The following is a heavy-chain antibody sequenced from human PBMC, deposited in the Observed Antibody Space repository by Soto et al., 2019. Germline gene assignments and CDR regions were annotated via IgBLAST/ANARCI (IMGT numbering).Heavy chain of an antibody. CDR1: GFTFSSYS. Sequence: EVQLVESGGGLVKPGGSLRLSCAASGFTFSSYSMNWVRQAPGKGLEWVSSISSSSSYIYYADSVKGRFTISRDNAKNSLYLQMNSLRAEDTAVYYCARMEYYDSSGYDAFDIWGQGTMVTVSS. V-gene: IGHV3-21*01. J-gene: IGHJ3*02. CDR2: ISSSSSYI. D-gene: IGHD3-22*01. CDR3: ARMEYYDSSGYDAFDI.